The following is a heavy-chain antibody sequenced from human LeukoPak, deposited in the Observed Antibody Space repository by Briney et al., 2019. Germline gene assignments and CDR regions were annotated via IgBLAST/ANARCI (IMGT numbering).Heavy chain of an antibody. V-gene: IGHV4-59*01. CDR1: GGSISSFY. Sequence: SETLSLTCTVSGGSISSFYWSWIRQPPGKGLEWIGYIHYSGSTNYNTSLKSRVTISVDTSKNQFSLKLSSVTAADTAVYYCPRDEGRGAFEIWGQGTMVTVSS. J-gene: IGHJ3*02. CDR2: IHYSGST. CDR3: PRDEGRGAFEI.